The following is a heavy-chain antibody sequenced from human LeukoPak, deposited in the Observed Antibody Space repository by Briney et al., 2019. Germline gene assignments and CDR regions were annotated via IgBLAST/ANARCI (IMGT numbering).Heavy chain of an antibody. CDR3: ARSIVIPPYYFDY. D-gene: IGHD1-26*01. Sequence: ETLSLTCTVSGGSISSGGYYWSWIRQHPGKGLEWIGYIYYSGSTNYNPSLKSRVTISVDTSKNQFSLKLSSVTAADTAVYYCARSIVIPPYYFDYWGQGTLVTVSS. CDR2: IYYSGST. V-gene: IGHV4-61*08. J-gene: IGHJ4*02. CDR1: GGSISSGGYY.